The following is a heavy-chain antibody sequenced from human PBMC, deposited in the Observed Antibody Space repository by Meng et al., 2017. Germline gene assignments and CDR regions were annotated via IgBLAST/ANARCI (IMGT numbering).Heavy chain of an antibody. CDR3: ANLAGLWFGELSHNDAFDI. Sequence: GESLKISCAASGFTVSSNYMSWVRQAPGKGLEWVSVIYSGGSTYYADSVKGRFTISRDNSKNTLYLQMNSLRAEDTAVYYCANLAGLWFGELSHNDAFDIWGQGTTVTVSS. V-gene: IGHV3-53*01. CDR2: IYSGGST. J-gene: IGHJ3*02. D-gene: IGHD3-10*01. CDR1: GFTVSSNY.